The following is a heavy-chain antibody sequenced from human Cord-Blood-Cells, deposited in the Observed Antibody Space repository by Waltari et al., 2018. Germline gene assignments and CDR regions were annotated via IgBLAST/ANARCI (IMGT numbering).Heavy chain of an antibody. V-gene: IGHV4-61*09. J-gene: IGHJ5*02. CDR1: GGSISSGSYY. CDR3: ARDSAT. D-gene: IGHD3-10*01. CDR2: IYTSGST. Sequence: QVQLQESGPGLVKPSQTLSLTCTVSGGSISSGSYYWSWIRPPAGKGLEWIGYIYTSGSTNYNPSLKSRVTISVDTSKNQFSLKLSSVTAADTAVYYCARDSATWGQGTLVTVSS.